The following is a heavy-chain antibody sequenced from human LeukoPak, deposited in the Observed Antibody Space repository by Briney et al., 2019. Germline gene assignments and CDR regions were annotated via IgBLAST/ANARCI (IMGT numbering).Heavy chain of an antibody. CDR1: GGTFSSYA. J-gene: IGHJ5*02. CDR2: IIPIFGTA. V-gene: IGHV1-69*01. D-gene: IGHD3-3*01. Sequence: SVKVSCKASGGTFSSYAISWVRQAPGQGLEWMGGIIPIFGTANYAQKFQGRVTITADESTSTAYMELSSLRSEDTAVYYCATSYVLRSLETGPWGQGTLVTVSS. CDR3: ATSYVLRSLETGP.